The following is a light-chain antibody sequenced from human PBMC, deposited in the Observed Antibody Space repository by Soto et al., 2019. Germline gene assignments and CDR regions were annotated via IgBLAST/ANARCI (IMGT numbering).Light chain of an antibody. V-gene: IGLV2-14*01. J-gene: IGLJ1*01. Sequence: SALTQPASVSGSPGQSITISCTGTSSDVGGYNYVSWYQQHPGKAPKLMIYEVSNRPSGVSNRFSGSKSGNTASLTISGLQAEDEADYYCSSYKSSSPLVFGNGIKVIV. CDR1: SSDVGGYNY. CDR3: SSYKSSSPLV. CDR2: EVS.